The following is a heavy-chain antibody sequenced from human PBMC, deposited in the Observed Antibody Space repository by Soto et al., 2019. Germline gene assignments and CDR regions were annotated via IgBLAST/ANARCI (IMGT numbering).Heavy chain of an antibody. Sequence: SETLSLTCAVYGGSFSGYYWSWIRQPPGKGLEWIGEINHSGSTNYNPSLKNRVTISGDTSKNQFSLRLSSVTATDTAVYYCARISVASRYMDVWGKGATVTVSS. J-gene: IGHJ6*03. CDR1: GGSFSGYY. V-gene: IGHV4-34*01. CDR3: ARISVASRYMDV. CDR2: INHSGST. D-gene: IGHD5-12*01.